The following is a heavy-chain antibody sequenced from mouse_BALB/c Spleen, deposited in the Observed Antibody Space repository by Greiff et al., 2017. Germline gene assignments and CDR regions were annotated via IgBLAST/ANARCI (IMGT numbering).Heavy chain of an antibody. D-gene: IGHD2-3*01. CDR2: IWAGGST. J-gene: IGHJ3*01. V-gene: IGHV2-9*02. CDR1: GFSLTSYG. Sequence: VKLVESGPGLVAPSQSLSITCTVSGFSLTSYGVHWVRQPPGKGLEWLGVIWAGGSTNYNSALMSRLSISKDNSKSQVFLKMNSLQTDDTAMYYCAREGYDGYYPFAYWGQGTLVTVSA. CDR3: AREGYDGYYPFAY.